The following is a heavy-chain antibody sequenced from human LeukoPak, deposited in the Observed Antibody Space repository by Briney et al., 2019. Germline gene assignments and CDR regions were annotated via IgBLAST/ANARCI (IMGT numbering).Heavy chain of an antibody. CDR1: GFTFSSYA. Sequence: PGRSLRLSCAASGFTFSSYAMHWVRQAPGKGLEWVAVISYDGSNKYYADSVKGRFTISRDNSKNTLYLQMNSLRAEDTAVYYCARDGGGYNFPDYWGQGTLVTVSS. CDR2: ISYDGSNK. V-gene: IGHV3-30-3*01. CDR3: ARDGGGYNFPDY. D-gene: IGHD5-24*01. J-gene: IGHJ4*02.